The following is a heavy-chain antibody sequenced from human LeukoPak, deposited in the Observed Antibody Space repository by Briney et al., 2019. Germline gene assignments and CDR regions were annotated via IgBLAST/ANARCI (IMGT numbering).Heavy chain of an antibody. J-gene: IGHJ4*02. CDR3: ARSTSFGEFSAESIDY. CDR2: IKQDGSEK. Sequence: GGSLRLSCAASGFTFSSYWMSWVRQAPGKGLEWVANIKQDGSEKYYVDSVKGRFTISRDNAKNSLYLQMNSLRAEDTAVYYCARSTSFGEFSAESIDYWGQGPLVTVSS. D-gene: IGHD3-10*01. V-gene: IGHV3-7*03. CDR1: GFTFSSYW.